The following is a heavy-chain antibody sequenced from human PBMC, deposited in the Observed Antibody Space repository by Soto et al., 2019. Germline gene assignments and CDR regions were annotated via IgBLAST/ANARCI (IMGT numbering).Heavy chain of an antibody. D-gene: IGHD1-26*01. Sequence: GGSLRLSCAASGLSFSGSAMHWVRQASGKGLEWVGRIRAKSNKYATLYAESLKGRFTISRDDSQSTAYLEMNSLKTEDTAVYYCNSGSYYSSIWGQGTLVTAPQ. J-gene: IGHJ4*02. CDR3: NSGSYYSSI. CDR1: GLSFSGSA. V-gene: IGHV3-73*01. CDR2: IRAKSNKYAT.